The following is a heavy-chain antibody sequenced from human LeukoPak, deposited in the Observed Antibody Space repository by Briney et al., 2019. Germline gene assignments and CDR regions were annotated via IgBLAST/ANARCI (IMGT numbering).Heavy chain of an antibody. CDR3: ARALRVAATRGVANWFDP. D-gene: IGHD2-15*01. V-gene: IGHV4-31*03. J-gene: IGHJ5*02. CDR2: IYYSGST. CDR1: GGSISSGGYY. Sequence: SETLSLTCTVSGGSISSGGYYWSWIRQHPGKGLEWIGYIYYSGSTYYNPSLKSRVTISADTSKNQFSLKLSSVTAADTAVYYCARALRVAATRGVANWFDPWGQGTLVTVSS.